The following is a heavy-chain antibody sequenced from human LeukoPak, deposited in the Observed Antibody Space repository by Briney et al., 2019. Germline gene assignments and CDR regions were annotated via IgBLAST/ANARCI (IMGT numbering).Heavy chain of an antibody. D-gene: IGHD2-15*01. CDR2: IIPIFGTA. CDR1: GGTFSSYA. V-gene: IGHV1-69*05. Sequence: SVKVSCXASGGTFSSYAISWVRQAPGQGLGWMGGIIPIFGTANYAQKFQGRVTITTDESTSTAYMELSSLRSEDTAVYYCARRYYCSGGSCYSVIIVGAYDIWGQGTMVTVSS. J-gene: IGHJ3*02. CDR3: ARRYYCSGGSCYSVIIVGAYDI.